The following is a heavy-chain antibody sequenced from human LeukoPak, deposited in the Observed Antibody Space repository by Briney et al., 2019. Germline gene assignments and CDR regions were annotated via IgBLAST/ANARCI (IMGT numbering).Heavy chain of an antibody. CDR3: AREDSGYDFDY. Sequence: GGSLRLSCAASGFTFSSYSMNWVRQAPGKGLEWVSYISSSSSTIYYADSVKGRFTISRDNAKNSLYLQMNSLRAEDTAVYYCAREDSGYDFDYWSQGTLVTVSS. D-gene: IGHD5-12*01. CDR2: ISSSSSTI. CDR1: GFTFSSYS. V-gene: IGHV3-48*01. J-gene: IGHJ4*02.